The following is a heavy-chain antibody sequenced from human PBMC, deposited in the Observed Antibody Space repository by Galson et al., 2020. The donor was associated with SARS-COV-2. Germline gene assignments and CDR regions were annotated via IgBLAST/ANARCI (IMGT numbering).Heavy chain of an antibody. V-gene: IGHV2-26*01. Sequence: KMSGPTLVKPTETLTLTCTVSGFSLTNARMGVSWIRQPPGTALEWLAHIFSNDKKSYSTSLKRRLTISKDTSKSQVVLTMTNMDPVDTATYYCARIGVVPAAMRDYYYGMDVWGQGTTVTVSS. CDR3: ARIGVVPAAMRDYYYGMDV. CDR2: IFSNDKK. CDR1: GFSLTNARMG. D-gene: IGHD2-2*01. J-gene: IGHJ6*02.